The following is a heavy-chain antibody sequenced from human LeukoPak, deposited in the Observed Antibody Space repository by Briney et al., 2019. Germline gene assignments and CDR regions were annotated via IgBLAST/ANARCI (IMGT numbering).Heavy chain of an antibody. CDR1: GFTFSSYG. J-gene: IGHJ4*02. CDR3: AKDLTDYVGDY. D-gene: IGHD4-23*01. CDR2: ISYDGSNK. Sequence: GRSLRLSCAASGFTFSSYGMHWVRQAPGKGLEWVAVISYDGSNKYYADSVKGRFTISRDNSKNTLYLQMNILRAEDTAVYYCAKDLTDYVGDYWGQGTLVTVSS. V-gene: IGHV3-30*18.